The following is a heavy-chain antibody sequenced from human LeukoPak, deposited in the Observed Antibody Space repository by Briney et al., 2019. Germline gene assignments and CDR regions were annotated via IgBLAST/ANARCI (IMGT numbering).Heavy chain of an antibody. J-gene: IGHJ6*03. V-gene: IGHV3-30*02. CDR3: AKGSFYCTSNTCPQYYYYMDV. CDR2: IRYEGSDK. CDR1: GFTFSRHG. Sequence: GESLKISCAASGFTFSRHGLHWGRQGPGKGLELGAFIRYEGSDKYYADSVKGRFTISRDTSMHTLSLQMNSLRAEDTAVYYCAKGSFYCTSNTCPQYYYYMDVWGKGTTVTVSS. D-gene: IGHD2-2*01.